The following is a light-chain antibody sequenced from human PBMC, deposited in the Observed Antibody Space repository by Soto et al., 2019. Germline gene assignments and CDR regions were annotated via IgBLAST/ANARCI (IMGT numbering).Light chain of an antibody. CDR2: DVS. J-gene: IGLJ3*02. V-gene: IGLV2-14*03. CDR3: SSYTSSSTLV. Sequence: QSALTQPASVSGSPGQSITISCIGTSSDVGGYNYVSWYQHHPGKAPNLMIYDVSNRPSGVSNRFSGSKSGNTASLTISGLQAEDEADYYCSSYTSSSTLVFGGGTKLTVL. CDR1: SSDVGGYNY.